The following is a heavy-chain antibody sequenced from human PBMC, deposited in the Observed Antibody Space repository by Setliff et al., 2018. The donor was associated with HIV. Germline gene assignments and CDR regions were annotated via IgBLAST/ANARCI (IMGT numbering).Heavy chain of an antibody. V-gene: IGHV4-39*01. CDR2: LYYGGST. J-gene: IGHJ3*02. CDR1: GDSISTSNSY. D-gene: IGHD3-16*02. CDR3: ARHQVIPTVIGAFDI. Sequence: SETLSLTCTVSGDSISTSNSYWGWVRRPPGKGLEWIGSLYYGGSTYYNPSLKSRVTISVDTSKNHFSLKLSSVTAADTAVYYCARHQVIPTVIGAFDIWGQGAVVTVSS.